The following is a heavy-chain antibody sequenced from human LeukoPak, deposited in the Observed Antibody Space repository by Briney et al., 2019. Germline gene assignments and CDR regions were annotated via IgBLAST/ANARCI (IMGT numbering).Heavy chain of an antibody. J-gene: IGHJ4*02. CDR3: AKESNWGSPPDY. D-gene: IGHD7-27*01. CDR2: ISGSGGST. V-gene: IGHV3-23*01. Sequence: GGSLRLSCAASGFTFSSYAMSWVRQAPGKGLEWVSVISGSGGSTYYADSVKGRFTISRDSSKNTLYLQMGSLRAEDMAVYYCAKESNWGSPPDYWGQGTLVTVSS. CDR1: GFTFSSYA.